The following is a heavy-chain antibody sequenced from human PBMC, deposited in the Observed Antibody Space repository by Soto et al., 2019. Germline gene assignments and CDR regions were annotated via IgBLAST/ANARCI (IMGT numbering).Heavy chain of an antibody. CDR2: INHIGST. J-gene: IGHJ1*01. V-gene: IGHV4-34*01. CDR1: GGSFSGYY. Sequence: QVQLQQWGAGLLKPSETLSLTCAVYGGSFSGYYWSWIRQPPGKGLEWIGEINHIGSTNYNPSIKHRLTISVATSNNQLSLKLTSVTAADTAVYYCARGRSGRYCSGGSCHEYFQHWGQGTLVTVSS. D-gene: IGHD2-15*01. CDR3: ARGRSGRYCSGGSCHEYFQH.